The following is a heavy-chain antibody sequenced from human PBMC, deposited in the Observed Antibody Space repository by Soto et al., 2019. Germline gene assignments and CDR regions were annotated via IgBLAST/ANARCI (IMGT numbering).Heavy chain of an antibody. J-gene: IGHJ6*02. CDR3: AKYCGHCIGSSCDGYYGMDV. CDR1: GFTFDDYA. Sequence: GGSLRLSCAASGFTFDDYAMHWVRQAPGKGLEWVSGISWNSGSIGYADSVKGRFTISRDNAKNSLYLQMNSLRAEDTALYYCAKYCGHCIGSSCDGYYGMDVWGQGTTVTVSS. D-gene: IGHD2-2*01. V-gene: IGHV3-9*01. CDR2: ISWNSGSI.